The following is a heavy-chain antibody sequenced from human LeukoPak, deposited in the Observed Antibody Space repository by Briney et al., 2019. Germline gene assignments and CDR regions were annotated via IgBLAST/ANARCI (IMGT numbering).Heavy chain of an antibody. CDR2: IGGYTGHT. Sequence: ASVKVSCKTSGYSFTSYGVTWVRQAPGQGLEWMGWIGGYTGHTNYVQKFQGRVIMTTDTSTSTAYMELRSLTSDDTAVYYCARDGSCSGGSCAMDGWFDPWGQGTLVTVSS. J-gene: IGHJ5*02. CDR3: ARDGSCSGGSCAMDGWFDP. D-gene: IGHD2-15*01. CDR1: GYSFTSYG. V-gene: IGHV1-18*01.